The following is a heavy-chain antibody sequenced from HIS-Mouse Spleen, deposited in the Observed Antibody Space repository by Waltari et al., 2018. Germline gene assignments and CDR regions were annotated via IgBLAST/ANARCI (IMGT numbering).Heavy chain of an antibody. CDR2: INHSGST. J-gene: IGHJ3*02. D-gene: IGHD2-8*01. V-gene: IGHV4-34*01. CDR1: GGSFSGYY. Sequence: QVQLQQWGAGLLTPSETLSLTCAVYGGSFSGYYWTWIRKPPGKGLEWIGEINHSGSTNYNPSLKSRVTISVDTSKNQFSLKLSSVTAADTAVYYCARGGYCTNGVCYAFDIWGQGTMVTVSS. CDR3: ARGGYCTNGVCYAFDI.